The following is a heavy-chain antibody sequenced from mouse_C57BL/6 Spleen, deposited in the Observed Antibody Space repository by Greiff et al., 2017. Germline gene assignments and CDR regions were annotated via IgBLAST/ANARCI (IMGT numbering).Heavy chain of an antibody. CDR1: GFTFSNYW. CDR3: TAPPSTMVAMDY. J-gene: IGHJ4*01. V-gene: IGHV6-3*01. D-gene: IGHD2-1*01. CDR2: IRLKSDNYAT. Sequence: EVKLMESGGGLVQPGGSMKLSCVASGFTFSNYWMNWVRQSPEKGLEWVAQIRLKSDNYATHYAESVKGRFTISRDDSKSSVYLQMNNLRAEDTGIYYCTAPPSTMVAMDYWGQGTSVNVSS.